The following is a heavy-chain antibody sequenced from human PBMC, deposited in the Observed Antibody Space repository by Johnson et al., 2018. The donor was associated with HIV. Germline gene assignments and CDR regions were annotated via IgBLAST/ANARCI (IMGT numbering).Heavy chain of an antibody. V-gene: IGHV3-23*04. CDR2: ISASGGST. CDR1: GFTFSSYA. D-gene: IGHD1-26*01. CDR3: ARVGSPAELLPWAFDI. J-gene: IGHJ3*02. Sequence: VQLVESGGGVVQPGRSLRLSCAASGFTFSSYAMSWVRQAPGKGLEWVSAISASGGSTYYADSVKGRFTISRDNSKNPLYLQMNSLRAEDTAVYYCARVGSPAELLPWAFDIWGQGTMVSVSS.